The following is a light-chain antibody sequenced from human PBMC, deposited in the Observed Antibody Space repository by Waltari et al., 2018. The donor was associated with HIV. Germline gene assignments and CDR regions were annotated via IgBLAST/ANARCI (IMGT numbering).Light chain of an antibody. CDR3: GTWDDSLGAVV. V-gene: IGLV1-51*02. CDR1: SSNLGTNY. Sequence: QSVLTQPPSVSAAPGQTVTLPCSGTSSNLGTNYVSWYHQVPETTPKLLIYATSKRPSGIPDRFSGSKSGTSATLGITGVQTADEADYYCGTWDDSLGAVVFGGGTRVTV. CDR2: ATS. J-gene: IGLJ2*01.